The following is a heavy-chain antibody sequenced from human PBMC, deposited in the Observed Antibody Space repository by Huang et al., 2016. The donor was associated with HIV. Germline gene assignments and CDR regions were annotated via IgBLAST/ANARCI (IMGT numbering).Heavy chain of an antibody. CDR3: ARAFPSGALDS. CDR2: VSYTGST. J-gene: IGHJ4*02. Sequence: QVRLQESGPGLVRPSETLSLTCNVSGAPINKYYWNWIRQSPGEGLECVGFVSYTGSTDDNPSLKSRVTRLQDTAKTQCSLKLTSVTAADPDVYYCARAFPSGALDSWGQGTLVTVSS. V-gene: IGHV4-59*01. CDR1: GAPINKYY.